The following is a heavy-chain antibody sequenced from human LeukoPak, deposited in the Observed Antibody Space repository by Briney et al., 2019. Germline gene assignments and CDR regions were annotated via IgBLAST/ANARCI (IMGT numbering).Heavy chain of an antibody. CDR1: GFTFSRYD. CDR3: VRDFSGENVFDI. Sequence: PGGSLRLSCAASGFTFSRYDMHWVRQGIGKGLEWVSAIEAAGEIHYADSVKGRFTISRENAKNSLYLQMNSLRAGDTAVYYCVRDFSGENVFDIWGQGTMVTVSS. J-gene: IGHJ3*02. V-gene: IGHV3-13*04. D-gene: IGHD3-16*01. CDR2: IEAAGEI.